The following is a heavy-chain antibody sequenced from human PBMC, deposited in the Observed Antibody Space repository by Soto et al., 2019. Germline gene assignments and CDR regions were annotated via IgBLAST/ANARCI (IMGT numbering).Heavy chain of an antibody. CDR3: AKDCSGGSCYRAFDI. V-gene: IGHV3-23*01. Sequence: RRLSCAASEFTFSNYVMNGVRQAPWKGLEWVSTISYSVDKTYYADSVKGRFTISRDNSKNTLYLQMNSLRAEDTAVYYCAKDCSGGSCYRAFDIWGQGTMVTVSS. D-gene: IGHD2-15*01. CDR2: ISYSVDKT. J-gene: IGHJ3*02. CDR1: EFTFSNYV.